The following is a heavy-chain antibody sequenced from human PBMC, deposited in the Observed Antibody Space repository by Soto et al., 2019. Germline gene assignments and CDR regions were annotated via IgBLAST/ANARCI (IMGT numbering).Heavy chain of an antibody. CDR2: TSQSGET. Sequence: QEQLQESGPGLVEPSGTLSLSCAVSGDSLRRTNWWSWVRLPAGEGLEWIGETSQSGETKFSPSLQSRVSISVDNSNNQISLKLRYVTAADTAMYYCVTHRGRTFAYWGQGIPVTVSS. CDR3: VTHRGRTFAY. V-gene: IGHV4-4*02. J-gene: IGHJ4*02. D-gene: IGHD2-15*01. CDR1: GDSLRRTNW.